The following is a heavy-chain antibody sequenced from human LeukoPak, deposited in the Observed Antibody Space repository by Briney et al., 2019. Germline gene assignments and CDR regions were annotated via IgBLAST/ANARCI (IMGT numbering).Heavy chain of an antibody. Sequence: SETLSLTCTVSGGSITSYYWSWIRQPPGKGLEWIGYIYYSGSTNCNPSLKSRVTISVDTSKSQFSLKLSSVTAADTAVYYCARRGYSSQFDPWGQGTLVTVSS. CDR3: ARRGYSSQFDP. CDR1: GGSITSYY. D-gene: IGHD6-13*01. CDR2: IYYSGST. V-gene: IGHV4-59*01. J-gene: IGHJ5*02.